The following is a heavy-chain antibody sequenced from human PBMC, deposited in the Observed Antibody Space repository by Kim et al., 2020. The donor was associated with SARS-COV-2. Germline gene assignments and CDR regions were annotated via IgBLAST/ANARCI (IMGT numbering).Heavy chain of an antibody. D-gene: IGHD6-13*01. CDR2: IYYSGST. V-gene: IGHV4-39*01. CDR1: GGSISSSSYY. CDR3: ARLSDSRYSPLVH. Sequence: SETLSLTCTVSGGSISSSSYYWGWIRQPPGKGLEWIGSIYYSGSTYYNPSLKSRVTISVDTSKNQFSLKLSSVTAADTAVYYCARLSDSRYSPLVHWGQGTLVTVSS. J-gene: IGHJ4*02.